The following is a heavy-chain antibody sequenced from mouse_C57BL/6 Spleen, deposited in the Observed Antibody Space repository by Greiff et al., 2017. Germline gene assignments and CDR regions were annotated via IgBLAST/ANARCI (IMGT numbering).Heavy chain of an antibody. J-gene: IGHJ1*03. CDR2: INPNNGGT. Sequence: EVQLQQSGPELVKPGASVKIPCTASGYTFTDYNMDWVKQSHGKSLEWIGDINPNNGGTIYNQKFKGKATLTVDKSSSTAYMELRSLTSEDTAVYYCARGEAVVSHYWYFDVWGTGTTVTVSA. V-gene: IGHV1-18*01. CDR3: ARGEAVVSHYWYFDV. D-gene: IGHD1-1*01. CDR1: GYTFTDYN.